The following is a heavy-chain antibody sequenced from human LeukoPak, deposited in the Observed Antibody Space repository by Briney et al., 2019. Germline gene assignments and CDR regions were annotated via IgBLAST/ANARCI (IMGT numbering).Heavy chain of an antibody. V-gene: IGHV4-39*07. CDR3: ARGVWSDY. D-gene: IGHD6-19*01. J-gene: IGHJ4*02. CDR1: GGSISSSSYY. Sequence: PSETLSLTCTVSGGSISSSSYYWGWIRQPPGKGLEWIGSIYYSGSTYYNPSLKSRVTISVDTSKNQFSLKLSSVPAADTAVYYCARGVWSDYWGQGTLVTVSS. CDR2: IYYSGST.